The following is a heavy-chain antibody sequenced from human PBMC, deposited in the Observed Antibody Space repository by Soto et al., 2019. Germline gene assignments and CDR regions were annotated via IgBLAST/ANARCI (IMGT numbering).Heavy chain of an antibody. CDR3: ARVQIDYYDSSGFSPWFDP. CDR2: ILDSGST. Sequence: SETLSLTCAVSGGSVSSGDYSWTWIRQPPGKGLEWIGYILDSGSTYYDPSLKSRVTILVDNSKSQFSLRLSSVTAADTAVYYCARVQIDYYDSSGFSPWFDPWGQGTLVTVSS. D-gene: IGHD3-22*01. V-gene: IGHV4-30-2*01. CDR1: GGSVSSGDYS. J-gene: IGHJ5*02.